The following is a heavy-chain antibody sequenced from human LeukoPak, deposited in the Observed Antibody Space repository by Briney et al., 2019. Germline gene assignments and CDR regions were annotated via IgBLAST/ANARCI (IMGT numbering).Heavy chain of an antibody. CDR2: INPNNGGT. J-gene: IGHJ4*02. Sequence: VASVKVSCKASGYTFTGYYMHWVRQAPGQGLEWMGWINPNNGGTNYAQKFQGRVTVTRDTSIRTAYMELSRLRSDDTAVYYCARVGSSGWYVHPTLDYWGQGTLVTVSS. V-gene: IGHV1-2*02. D-gene: IGHD6-19*01. CDR3: ARVGSSGWYVHPTLDY. CDR1: GYTFTGYY.